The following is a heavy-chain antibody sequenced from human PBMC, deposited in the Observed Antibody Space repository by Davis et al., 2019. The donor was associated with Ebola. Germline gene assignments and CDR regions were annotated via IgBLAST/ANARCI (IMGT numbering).Heavy chain of an antibody. J-gene: IGHJ6*02. Sequence: ASVKVSCKASGYIFTNYAMHWVRQAPGQGLEWMGWMNPNSGNTGYAQKFQGRVTMTRNTSISTAYMELSSLRSEDTAVYYCARGFTTDYYYYGMDVWGQGTTVTVSS. CDR1: GYIFTNYA. CDR3: ARGFTTDYYYYGMDV. V-gene: IGHV1-8*02. D-gene: IGHD1-26*01. CDR2: MNPNSGNT.